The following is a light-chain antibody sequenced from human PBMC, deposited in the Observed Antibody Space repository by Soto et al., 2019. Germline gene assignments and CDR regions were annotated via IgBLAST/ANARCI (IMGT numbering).Light chain of an antibody. J-gene: IGKJ2*01. CDR1: QSISNN. CDR3: HQYNNWPPMHT. V-gene: IGKV3-15*01. CDR2: AAS. Sequence: IVMTQSPATLSVFPGERATLPSRAGQSISNNLAWLQQKPGQAPRLLIYAASTRATGVPARFSGSGSGTDFTLTISSLQPEDFAVYYCHQYNNWPPMHTFGQGTKLEIK.